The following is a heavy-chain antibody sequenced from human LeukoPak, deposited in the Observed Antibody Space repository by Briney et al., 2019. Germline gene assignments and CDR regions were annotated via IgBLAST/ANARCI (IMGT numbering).Heavy chain of an antibody. D-gene: IGHD3-9*01. CDR3: ARSSILTGYSSFDY. Sequence: PSQTLSLTCTLSGGSISSGNNHWGWIRQPPGRGLECIGPIYYSGSTYYNPSLKSRVTMSVDTSKNQFSLKLSSVTAADTAVYYCARSSILTGYSSFDYWGQGTLVTVSS. CDR1: GGSISSGNNH. CDR2: IYYSGST. J-gene: IGHJ4*02. V-gene: IGHV4-39*01.